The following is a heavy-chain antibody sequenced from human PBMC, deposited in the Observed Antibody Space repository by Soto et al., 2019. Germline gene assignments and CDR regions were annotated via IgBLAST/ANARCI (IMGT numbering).Heavy chain of an antibody. V-gene: IGHV1-2*02. Sequence: ASVKVSCKASGYTFSVYHMHWVRQAPGQGLELMGWVHPNSGGTNYAQSFEGRVTMTRDTSINTAYMELSRLTSDDTAVYYCAKELQRGMDVWGQGTTVTVSS. CDR3: AKELQRGMDV. CDR2: VHPNSGGT. D-gene: IGHD4-4*01. CDR1: GYTFSVYH. J-gene: IGHJ6*02.